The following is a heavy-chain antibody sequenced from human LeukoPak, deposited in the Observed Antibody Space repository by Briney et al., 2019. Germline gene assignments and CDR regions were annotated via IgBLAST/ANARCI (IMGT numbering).Heavy chain of an antibody. J-gene: IGHJ4*02. CDR3: ARARTDVVAPAALDY. CDR2: IYYSGST. Sequence: SETLSLTCTVSGGSISSGGYYWSWIRQHPGKGLEWIGYIYYSGSTYYNPSLKSRVTISVDTSKNQFSLKLSSVTAADTAVYYCARARTDVVAPAALDYWGQGTLVTVSS. D-gene: IGHD2-2*01. CDR1: GGSISSGGYY. V-gene: IGHV4-31*03.